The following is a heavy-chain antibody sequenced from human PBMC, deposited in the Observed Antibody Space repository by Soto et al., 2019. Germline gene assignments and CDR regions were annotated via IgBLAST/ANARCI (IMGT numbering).Heavy chain of an antibody. D-gene: IGHD4-17*01. V-gene: IGHV4-34*01. Sequence: PSETLSLTCAVYCGSFSGYYWSWIRQPPGKGLEWIGEINHSGSTNYNPSLKSRVTISVDTSKNQFSLKLSSVTAADTAVYYCARARGGMTTVTTRGVRTYYFDYWGQGTLVTVSS. CDR3: ARARGGMTTVTTRGVRTYYFDY. CDR1: CGSFSGYY. J-gene: IGHJ4*02. CDR2: INHSGST.